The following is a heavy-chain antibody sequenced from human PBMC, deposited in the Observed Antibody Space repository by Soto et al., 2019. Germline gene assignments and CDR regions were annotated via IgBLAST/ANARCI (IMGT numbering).Heavy chain of an antibody. CDR1: GYTFSNYG. J-gene: IGHJ2*01. V-gene: IGHV1-18*01. CDR2: ITVYNANT. D-gene: IGHD5-18*01. CDR3: ARAFSYGSYWYFDL. Sequence: QAQLVQSGAEVKKPGDSVKVSCKASGYTFSNYGISWVRQAPGQGLERMGWITVYNANTHYAEKFQGRVTMTTDKSTNTAYMELWTLRSDDTAAYYCARAFSYGSYWYFDLWGRGTLVTVSS.